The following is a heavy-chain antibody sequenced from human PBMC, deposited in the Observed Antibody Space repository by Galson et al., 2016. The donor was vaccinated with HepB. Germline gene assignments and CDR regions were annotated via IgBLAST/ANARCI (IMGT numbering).Heavy chain of an antibody. CDR1: RFHFSMYA. CDR3: VGDPPSSGWAFDP. J-gene: IGHJ5*02. V-gene: IGHV3-33*01. D-gene: IGHD6-19*01. Sequence: SLRLSCAASRFHFSMYAMHWVRQAPGKGLEWVAMLWREGIRTFYADYVKGRFTIYRDNSIYTSYRQMSSLGVEGTAVYYFVGDPPSSGWAFDPWGQGTLVTVSS. CDR2: LWREGIRT.